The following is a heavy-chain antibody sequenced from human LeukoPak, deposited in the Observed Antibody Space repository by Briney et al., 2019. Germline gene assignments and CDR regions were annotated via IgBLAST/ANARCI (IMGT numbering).Heavy chain of an antibody. CDR3: ARDSARGYSYGWPDY. CDR1: GFTFSSYA. V-gene: IGHV3-23*01. J-gene: IGHJ4*02. Sequence: GGSLRLSCAASGFTFSSYAMNWVRQAPGKGLEWVSTIGDSGSSTFYADSVKGRFTISRDNSKNTLYLQMNSLRAEDTAVYYCARDSARGYSYGWPDYWGQGTLVTVSS. CDR2: IGDSGSST. D-gene: IGHD5-18*01.